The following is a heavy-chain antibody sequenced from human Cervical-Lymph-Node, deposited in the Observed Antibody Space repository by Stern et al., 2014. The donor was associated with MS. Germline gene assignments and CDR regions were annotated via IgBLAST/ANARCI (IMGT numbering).Heavy chain of an antibody. Sequence: QVQLVQSGAEVKKPGASVQLSCKASGYTLTTYHMHWVRQAPGQGLEWMGVINPSGGDTTYAQRFQVRVTMTRDNPTNTIYMELSSLRSENSAMYYCARALSSGLWYFDCWGQGTLVTVSS. D-gene: IGHD6-19*01. V-gene: IGHV1-46*01. CDR1: GYTLTTYH. J-gene: IGHJ4*02. CDR2: INPSGGDT. CDR3: ARALSSGLWYFDC.